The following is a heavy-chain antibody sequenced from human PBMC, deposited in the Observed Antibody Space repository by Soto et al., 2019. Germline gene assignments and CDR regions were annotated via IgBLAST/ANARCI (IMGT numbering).Heavy chain of an antibody. CDR2: ISGSGGST. CDR3: AKSRGDNWYLYYYDY. D-gene: IGHD3-16*01. V-gene: IGHV3-23*01. Sequence: EVQLLESGGGLVQPGGSLRLYCAASGLTFRAFSMSWVRQPPGKGLEWVSGISGSGGSTYYADSVKGRFTISRDSSSNTLYLQMSSLRAEDTAVYYCAKSRGDNWYLYYYDYWVQGTLVTVSS. J-gene: IGHJ4*02. CDR1: GLTFRAFS.